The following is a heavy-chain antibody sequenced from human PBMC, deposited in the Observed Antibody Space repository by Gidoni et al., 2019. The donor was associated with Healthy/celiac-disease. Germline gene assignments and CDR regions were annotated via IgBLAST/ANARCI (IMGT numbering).Heavy chain of an antibody. D-gene: IGHD2-15*01. Sequence: EVQLVESGGGLVQPGSSLRLSCAASGLPFDDYAMRWVRQGPGKGLEWVSGISWNSGSIGYADSVKGRFTISRDNAKNSMYRQMNSLRAEDTALYYCAKIGYCSGSSCYSADWGQGTLVTVSS. CDR2: ISWNSGSI. J-gene: IGHJ4*02. CDR3: AKIGYCSGSSCYSAD. V-gene: IGHV3-9*01. CDR1: GLPFDDYA.